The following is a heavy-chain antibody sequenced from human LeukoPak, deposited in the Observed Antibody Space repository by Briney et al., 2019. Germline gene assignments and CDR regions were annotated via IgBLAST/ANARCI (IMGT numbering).Heavy chain of an antibody. J-gene: IGHJ4*02. CDR3: VRMYSGTYGGIDY. Sequence: PSETLSLTRTVSGGSISSYYWSWIRQPAGKGLEWIGRIYSSGSTDYNPSLRSRVTMSVDTSKNQFSVKLSSVTAADTAVYYCVRMYSGTYGGIDYWGQGTLVTVSS. CDR1: GGSISSYY. D-gene: IGHD1-26*01. CDR2: IYSSGST. V-gene: IGHV4-4*07.